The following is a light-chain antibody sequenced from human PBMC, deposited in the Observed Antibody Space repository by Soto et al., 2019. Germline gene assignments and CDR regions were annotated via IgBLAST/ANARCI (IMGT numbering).Light chain of an antibody. CDR3: QQRRDWLT. J-gene: IGKJ4*01. V-gene: IGKV3-11*01. CDR2: DAS. CDR1: QSVSSY. Sequence: ETVLTQSPATLSLSPGERATLSCRTSQSVSSYLAWYQQKPGQAPRLLIYDASNRATGIPARFSGSGSGTDFTLTSSSLEPEDFAVYYCQQRRDWLTFGGGTKVEIK.